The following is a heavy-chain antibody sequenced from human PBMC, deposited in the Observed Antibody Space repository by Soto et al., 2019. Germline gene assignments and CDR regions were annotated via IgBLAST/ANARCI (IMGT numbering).Heavy chain of an antibody. CDR2: ISAHNGNT. J-gene: IGHJ4*02. V-gene: IGHV1-18*01. Sequence: QVHLVQSGAEVKKPGASVKVSCKASGYGFTSYGITWVRQAPGQGLEWMAWISAHNGNTNYAQKLQGRVTVTRDTTASTAYMGLRSQRSDDTAVYYCARGRHGDYWGQGALVTVSS. CDR1: GYGFTSYG. CDR3: ARGRHGDY.